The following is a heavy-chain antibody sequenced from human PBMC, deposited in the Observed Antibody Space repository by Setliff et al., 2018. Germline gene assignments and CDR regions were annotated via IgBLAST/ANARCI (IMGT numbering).Heavy chain of an antibody. CDR2: IYHTGKT. D-gene: IGHD5-12*01. CDR3: ARTLSGYLSYFDS. Sequence: SETLSLTCVVSNHSVSSDYYWGWVRQSPVKGLEWIGNIYHTGKTYYNPSLKSRVTISIDTSKNYFSLRLTSVTAADTAMYFCARTLSGYLSYFDSWVPETLLVTVSS. CDR1: NHSVSSDYY. V-gene: IGHV4-38-2*01. J-gene: IGHJ4*03.